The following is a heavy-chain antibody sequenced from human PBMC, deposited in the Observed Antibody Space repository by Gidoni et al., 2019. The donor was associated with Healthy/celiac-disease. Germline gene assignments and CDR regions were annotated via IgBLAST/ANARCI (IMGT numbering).Heavy chain of an antibody. D-gene: IGHD4-17*01. CDR3: ARDWNYGDRPIDY. V-gene: IGHV3-33*01. CDR1: GFTFSSYG. J-gene: IGHJ4*02. Sequence: QVQLVESGGGVVQPGRSLRLSCAASGFTFSSYGMHWVRQAPGKGLEWVAVIWYDGSNKYYADSVKGRFTISRDSSKNTLFLQMNSLRAEDTAVYYCARDWNYGDRPIDYWGQGTLVTVSS. CDR2: IWYDGSNK.